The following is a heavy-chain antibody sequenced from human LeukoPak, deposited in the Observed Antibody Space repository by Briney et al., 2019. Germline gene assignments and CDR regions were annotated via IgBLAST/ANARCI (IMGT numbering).Heavy chain of an antibody. CDR3: ARGYYDSSGYHRGDDY. V-gene: IGHV6-1*01. Sequence: SQTLSLTCAISGDSVPSNSAAWNWIRQSPSRGLEWLGRTYYRSEWYNDYAVSVKSRITINPDTSKNQFSLQLNSVTPEDTAVYYCARGYYDSSGYHRGDDYWGQGTLVTVSS. J-gene: IGHJ4*02. CDR1: GDSVPSNSAA. D-gene: IGHD3-22*01. CDR2: TYYRSEWYN.